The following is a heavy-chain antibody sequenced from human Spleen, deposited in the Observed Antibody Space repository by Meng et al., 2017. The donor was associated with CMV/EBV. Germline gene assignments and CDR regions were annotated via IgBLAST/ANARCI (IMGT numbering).Heavy chain of an antibody. V-gene: IGHV4-4*02. CDR3: ARVREHTSLGNYWFDP. CDR2: IDHSGSS. Sequence: ASITTANWWTWVRQPPGKGLEWVGEIDHSGSSNSNPSLESRLTLSLDTSKNHLSLRMTSVTAEDTAIYYCARVREHTSLGNYWFDPWGPGTLVTVSS. D-gene: IGHD5-18*01. J-gene: IGHJ5*02. CDR1: ASITTANW.